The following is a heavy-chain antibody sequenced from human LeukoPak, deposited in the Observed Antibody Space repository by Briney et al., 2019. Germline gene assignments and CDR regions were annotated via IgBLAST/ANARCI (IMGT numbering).Heavy chain of an antibody. CDR2: INPNRGGT. CDR3: FYMDV. J-gene: IGHJ6*03. V-gene: IGHV1-2*02. Sequence: GASVKVSCKVSGYIFTGYYIHWVRQAPGQGLEWMGWINPNRGGTNYAQKFQGRATMTRDTSISTAYMELSRLRSDDTAVYYCFYMDVWGEGTTVIVSS. CDR1: GYIFTGYY.